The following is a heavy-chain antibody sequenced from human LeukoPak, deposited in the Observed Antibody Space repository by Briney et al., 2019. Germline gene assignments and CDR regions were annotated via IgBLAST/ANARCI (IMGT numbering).Heavy chain of an antibody. J-gene: IGHJ4*02. CDR1: GFTFNIFA. CDR2: VSNTGDTT. V-gene: IGHV3-23*01. D-gene: IGHD3-10*01. CDR3: APNRIVVRGVTPVVDY. Sequence: GGSLRLSCAASGFTFNIFAMSWVRQAPGKGLEWVSAVSNTGDTTYYTDSVKGRFTISRDNSKNTLYLQMNSLRAEDTAVYYCAPNRIVVRGVTPVVDYWGQGTLVTISS.